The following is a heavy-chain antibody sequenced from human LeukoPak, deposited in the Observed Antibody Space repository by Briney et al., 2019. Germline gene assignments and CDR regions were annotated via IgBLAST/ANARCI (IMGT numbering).Heavy chain of an antibody. Sequence: SETLSLTCAVYGGSFSGYYWSWIRQPPGKGLEWIGSIYYSGSTYYNPSLKSRVTISVDTSKNQFSLKLSSVTAADTAVYYCARSSIRTYYYVYWGQGTLVTVSS. D-gene: IGHD2-21*01. CDR3: ARSSIRTYYYVY. CDR1: GGSFSGYY. CDR2: IYYSGST. J-gene: IGHJ4*02. V-gene: IGHV4-34*01.